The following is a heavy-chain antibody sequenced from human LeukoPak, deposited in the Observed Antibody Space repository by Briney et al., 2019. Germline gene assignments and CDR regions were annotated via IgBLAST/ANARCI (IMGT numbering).Heavy chain of an antibody. J-gene: IGHJ5*02. Sequence: SETLSLTCTVSGGSINSALYYWAWIRQTPEQRLEWIGSVSHDGITKYSPSLGGRVSLSADTSKNAFFMEVHSVTAADSAIYYCARPTIFCSFINCSPFDPWGQGTLVTVSS. D-gene: IGHD3-3*01. V-gene: IGHV4-39*01. CDR2: VSHDGIT. CDR1: GGSINSALYY. CDR3: ARPTIFCSFINCSPFDP.